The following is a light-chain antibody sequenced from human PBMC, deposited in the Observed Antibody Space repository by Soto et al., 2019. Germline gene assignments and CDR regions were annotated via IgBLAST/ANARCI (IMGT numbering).Light chain of an antibody. CDR1: QSISSW. Sequence: DIQMTQSPSTLSASVGDRVTITCRTTQSISSWLAWYQQKPGKAPQLLIYKASNLESGVPSRFSGSGSGTEFTLTISSLQPDNFATYYGQHYNTHSWTFGQGTKVEIK. CDR2: KAS. V-gene: IGKV1-5*03. J-gene: IGKJ1*01. CDR3: QHYNTHSWT.